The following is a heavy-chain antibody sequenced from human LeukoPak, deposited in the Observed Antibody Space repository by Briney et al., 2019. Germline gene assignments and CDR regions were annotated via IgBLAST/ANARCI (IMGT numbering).Heavy chain of an antibody. J-gene: IGHJ2*01. CDR3: ASSTSLYWYFDL. CDR2: IYHSGST. CDR1: GGSISSGGYS. D-gene: IGHD5/OR15-5a*01. Sequence: PSETLSLTCAVSGGSISSGGYSWSWIRQPPGKGLEWIGYIYHSGSTYYNPSLKSRVTISVGRSKNQFSLKLSSVTAADTAVYYCASSTSLYWYFDLWGRGTLVTVSS. V-gene: IGHV4-30-2*01.